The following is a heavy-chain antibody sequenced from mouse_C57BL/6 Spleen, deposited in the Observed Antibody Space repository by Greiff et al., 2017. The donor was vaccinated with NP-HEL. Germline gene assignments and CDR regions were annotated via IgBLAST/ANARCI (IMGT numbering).Heavy chain of an antibody. CDR1: GYTFTSYW. J-gene: IGHJ3*01. V-gene: IGHV1-64*01. D-gene: IGHD2-4*01. CDR2: IHPNSGST. Sequence: VKLQQPGAELVKPGASVKLSCKASGYTFTSYWMHWVKQRPGQGLEWIGMIHPNSGSTNYNEKFKSKATLTVDKSSSTAYMQLSSLTSEDSAVYYCVYYDYEGFAYWGQGTLVTVSA. CDR3: VYYDYEGFAY.